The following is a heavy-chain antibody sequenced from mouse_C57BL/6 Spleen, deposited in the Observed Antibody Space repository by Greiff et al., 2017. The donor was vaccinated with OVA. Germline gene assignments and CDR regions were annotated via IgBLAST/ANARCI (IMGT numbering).Heavy chain of an antibody. D-gene: IGHD5-2*01. Sequence: VQLQQPGAELVRPGSSVKLSCKASGYTFTSYWMHWVKQRPIQGLEWIGNIDPSDSETHYNQKFKDKATLTVDKSSSTAYMQLSSLTSEDSAVYYCARTGNSDWYFDVWGTGTTVTVSS. CDR1: GYTFTSYW. J-gene: IGHJ1*03. V-gene: IGHV1-52*01. CDR3: ARTGNSDWYFDV. CDR2: IDPSDSET.